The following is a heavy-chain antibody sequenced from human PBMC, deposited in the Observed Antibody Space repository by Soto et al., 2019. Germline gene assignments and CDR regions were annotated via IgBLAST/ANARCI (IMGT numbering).Heavy chain of an antibody. CDR2: ISAYNGNT. V-gene: IGHV1-18*01. Sequence: GASVKVSCKASGYTFTSYGISWVRQAPVQGLEWMGWISAYNGNTNYAQKLQGRVTMTTDTSTSTAYMELRSLRSDDTAVYYCARDPRKRNYDILTGFLGMDVWGQGTTVTVSS. J-gene: IGHJ6*02. CDR1: GYTFTSYG. D-gene: IGHD3-9*01. CDR3: ARDPRKRNYDILTGFLGMDV.